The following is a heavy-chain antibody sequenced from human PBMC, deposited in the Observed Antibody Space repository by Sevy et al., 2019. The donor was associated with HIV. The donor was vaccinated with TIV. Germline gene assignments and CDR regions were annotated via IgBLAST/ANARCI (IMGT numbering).Heavy chain of an antibody. V-gene: IGHV7-4-1*01. Sequence: ASVKVSCKGSGYTFTNYGLIWVRQAPGHGLDYMGRINTNSGNPTFAPGLAGRFVFSLDTSVSTAFLQIDSLKAEDTALYYCARAHYNYFDTWGQGSLVTVSS. D-gene: IGHD3-9*01. J-gene: IGHJ4*02. CDR2: INTNSGNP. CDR1: GYTFTNYG. CDR3: ARAHYNYFDT.